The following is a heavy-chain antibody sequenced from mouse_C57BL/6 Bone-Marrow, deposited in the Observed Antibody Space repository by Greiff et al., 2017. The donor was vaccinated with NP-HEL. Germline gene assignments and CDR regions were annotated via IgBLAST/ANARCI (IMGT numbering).Heavy chain of an antibody. Sequence: QVQLQQSGAELMKPGASVKLSCKATGYTFTGYWIEWVKQRPGHGLEWIGEMLPGSGRTNYNDKFTGKATYTADTSSNTAYMQLSSLTTEDSAIYYCEREGGWLLDAMDYWGQGTSVTVSA. CDR2: MLPGSGRT. D-gene: IGHD2-3*01. V-gene: IGHV1-9*01. CDR3: EREGGWLLDAMDY. CDR1: GYTFTGYW. J-gene: IGHJ4*01.